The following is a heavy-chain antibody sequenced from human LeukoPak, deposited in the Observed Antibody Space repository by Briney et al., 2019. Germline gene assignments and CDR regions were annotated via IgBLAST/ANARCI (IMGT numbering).Heavy chain of an antibody. J-gene: IGHJ6*02. CDR2: ISYDGSNK. V-gene: IGHV3-30-3*01. CDR1: GFTFSSYA. Sequence: PGRSLRLSCAASGFTFSSYAMHWVRQAPGKGLEWVAVISYDGSNKYYADSVKGRFTITRDNSKNPLYLQMNSLRAEDTAVYYCARYCSSTSCYLDYYYGMDVWGQGTTVAVSS. CDR3: ARYCSSTSCYLDYYYGMDV. D-gene: IGHD2-2*01.